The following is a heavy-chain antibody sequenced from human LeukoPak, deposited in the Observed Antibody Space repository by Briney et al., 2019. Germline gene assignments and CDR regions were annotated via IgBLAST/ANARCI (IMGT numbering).Heavy chain of an antibody. Sequence: ASVKVSCKASGYTFTSYGISWVRQAPGQGLEWMGWISAYNGNTNYAQKLQGRVTMTTDTSTGTAYMELRSLRSDDTAVYYCARVGSGYSHDAFDIWGQGTMVTVSS. J-gene: IGHJ3*02. CDR2: ISAYNGNT. D-gene: IGHD3-22*01. V-gene: IGHV1-18*01. CDR3: ARVGSGYSHDAFDI. CDR1: GYTFTSYG.